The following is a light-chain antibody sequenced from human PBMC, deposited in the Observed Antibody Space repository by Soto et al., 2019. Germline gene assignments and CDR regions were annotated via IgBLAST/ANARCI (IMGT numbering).Light chain of an antibody. J-gene: IGKJ1*01. Sequence: EIVLTQSPGTLSLSPGERATLSCRASQSVSSSYLAWYQQKPGQAPRLLIYGASSRTTGLPDRFSGSGSGTDFTLTISRLEPEDFAVYYCQQCGSSTWTFGQGTKVEIK. V-gene: IGKV3-20*01. CDR1: QSVSSSY. CDR2: GAS. CDR3: QQCGSSTWT.